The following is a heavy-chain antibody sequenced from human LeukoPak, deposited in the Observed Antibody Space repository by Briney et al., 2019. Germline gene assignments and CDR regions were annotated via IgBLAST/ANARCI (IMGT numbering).Heavy chain of an antibody. CDR3: GRHRSGGPESWFYP. CDR2: IYHSGST. J-gene: IGHJ5*02. Sequence: SGTLSLTCAVSGYSISSGYYWGLIRPPPGKGLEWIAIIYHSGSTYYTPSLKSRVTISIATPKNQFSLNLTSVTAADTAVYYCGRHRSGGPESWFYPWGQGTLVTVSS. V-gene: IGHV4-38-2*01. D-gene: IGHD6-19*01. CDR1: GYSISSGYY.